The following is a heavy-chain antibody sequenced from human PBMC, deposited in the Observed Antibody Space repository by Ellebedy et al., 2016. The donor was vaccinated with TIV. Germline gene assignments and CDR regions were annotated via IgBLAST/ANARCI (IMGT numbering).Heavy chain of an antibody. CDR2: IYYSGST. D-gene: IGHD1-26*01. Sequence: MPSETLSLTCTVSGGSVDNSAHYWTWVRQPPGKGLQWIANIYYSGSTYYNPSLKSRVTISLNTSKNQFSLRLTSVTAADTAVYYCAIDPIAGPTPYYFDSWGQGTLVTVSS. CDR3: AIDPIAGPTPYYFDS. J-gene: IGHJ4*02. CDR1: GGSVDNSAHY. V-gene: IGHV4-39*07.